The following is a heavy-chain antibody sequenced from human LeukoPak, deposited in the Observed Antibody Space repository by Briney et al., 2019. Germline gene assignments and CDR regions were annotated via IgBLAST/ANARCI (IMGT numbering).Heavy chain of an antibody. Sequence: GGSLRLSCAASGFTFSTYWMHWVRQGPGKGPVWVSRINGDGSSTSYADSVKGRFTISRDNAKNTVYLQMNSLRAEDTALYYCARERGSGYDPIDYWGQGTLVTVSS. CDR1: GFTFSTYW. D-gene: IGHD5-12*01. J-gene: IGHJ4*02. CDR2: INGDGSST. V-gene: IGHV3-74*01. CDR3: ARERGSGYDPIDY.